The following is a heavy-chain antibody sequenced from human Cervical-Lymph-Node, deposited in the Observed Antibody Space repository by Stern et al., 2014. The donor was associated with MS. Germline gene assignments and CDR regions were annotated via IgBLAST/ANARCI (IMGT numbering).Heavy chain of an antibody. CDR3: ATDRGVK. D-gene: IGHD3-10*01. CDR2: FDPEDGET. J-gene: IGHJ4*02. Sequence: VPLVEAGAEVKKPGASGTVSCNVSGHPLSELAIHWLLQLPTSGLEWLGQFDPEDGETVYAQRLQGRLTMTEDTTTGTAYMTLTALTSDDTAVYYCATDRGVKWGPGTLVAVSS. V-gene: IGHV1-24*01. CDR1: GHPLSELA.